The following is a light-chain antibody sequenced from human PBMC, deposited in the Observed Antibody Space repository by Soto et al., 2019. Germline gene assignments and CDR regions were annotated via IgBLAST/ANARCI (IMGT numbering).Light chain of an antibody. J-gene: IGLJ1*01. Sequence: QSVLTQPPSVSGSPGQSVAISCTGASSDIGSYDRVSWYHQPPGTAPKLIIYDVSNRPSGVPDRFSGAKSGNTASLTISGLQVEEEADYYCSSFTTSDTYVFGTGIKLTVL. CDR3: SSFTTSDTYV. CDR2: DVS. V-gene: IGLV2-18*02. CDR1: SSDIGSYDR.